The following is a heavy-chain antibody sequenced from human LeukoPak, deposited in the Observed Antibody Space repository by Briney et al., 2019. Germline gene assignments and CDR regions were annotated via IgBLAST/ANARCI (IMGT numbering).Heavy chain of an antibody. Sequence: ASVKVSCKASGGTFTSYDINWVRQATGQGLEWMGWMNPNSGNTGYAQKFQGRVTMTRNTSIGTAYMELSSLRSEDTAVYYCARSENLRFLEWLSVYYYYYGMDVWGQGTTVTVSS. CDR2: MNPNSGNT. V-gene: IGHV1-8*01. CDR3: ARSENLRFLEWLSVYYYYYGMDV. J-gene: IGHJ6*02. D-gene: IGHD3-3*01. CDR1: GGTFTSYD.